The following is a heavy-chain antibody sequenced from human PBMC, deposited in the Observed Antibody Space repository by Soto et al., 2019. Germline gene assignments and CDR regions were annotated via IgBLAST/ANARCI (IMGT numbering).Heavy chain of an antibody. V-gene: IGHV3-15*07. Sequence: GGSLRLSCAASGFTFSNAWMNWVRQAPGKGLEWVGRIKSKTDGGTTDYAAPVKGRFTISRDDSKNTLYLQMNSLKTEDTAVYYCTTADVDIVATIKLNYYYGMDVWGQGTTVTVSS. CDR2: IKSKTDGGTT. J-gene: IGHJ6*02. D-gene: IGHD5-12*01. CDR3: TTADVDIVATIKLNYYYGMDV. CDR1: GFTFSNAW.